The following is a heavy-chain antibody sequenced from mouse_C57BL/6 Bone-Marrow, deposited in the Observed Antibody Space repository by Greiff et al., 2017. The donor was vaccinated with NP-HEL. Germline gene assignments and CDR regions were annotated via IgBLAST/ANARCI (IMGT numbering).Heavy chain of an antibody. V-gene: IGHV1-15*01. CDR2: IDPETGGT. CDR1: GYTFTDYE. Sequence: VQLQQSGAELVRPGASVTLSCKASGYTFTDYEMHWVKLTPVHGLEWIGAIDPETGGTAYNQKFKGKAILTADKSSSTAYMELRSLTSEDSAVYYCTRWLPIFDYWGQGTTLTVSS. D-gene: IGHD2-2*01. CDR3: TRWLPIFDY. J-gene: IGHJ2*01.